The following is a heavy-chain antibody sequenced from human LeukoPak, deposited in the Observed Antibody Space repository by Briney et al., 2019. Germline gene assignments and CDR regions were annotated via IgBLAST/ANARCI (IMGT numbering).Heavy chain of an antibody. CDR3: ARASQMANDY. CDR2: INPSGGST. J-gene: IGHJ4*02. CDR1: GYTFTSYY. Sequence: ASVTVSCTASGYTFTSYYMHWVRQAPGQGLEWMGIINPSGGSTSYAQKFQGRVTMTRDTSTSTVYMELSSLRSEDTAVYYCARASQMANDYWGQGTLVTVSS. D-gene: IGHD5-24*01. V-gene: IGHV1-46*01.